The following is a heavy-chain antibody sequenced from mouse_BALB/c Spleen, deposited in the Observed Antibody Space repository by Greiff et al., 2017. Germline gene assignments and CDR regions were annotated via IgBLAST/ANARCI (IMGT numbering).Heavy chain of an antibody. V-gene: IGHV5-12-1*01. CDR3: ARTEESAYYRSWFAY. CDR2: ISSGGGST. J-gene: IGHJ3*01. CDR1: GFAFSSYD. Sequence: EVKLMESGGGLVKPGGSLKLSCAASGFAFSSYDMSWVRQTPEKRLEWVAYISSGGGSTYYPDTVKGRFTISRDNAKNTLYLQMSSLKSEDTAMYYCARTEESAYYRSWFAYWGQGTLVTVSA. D-gene: IGHD2-14*01.